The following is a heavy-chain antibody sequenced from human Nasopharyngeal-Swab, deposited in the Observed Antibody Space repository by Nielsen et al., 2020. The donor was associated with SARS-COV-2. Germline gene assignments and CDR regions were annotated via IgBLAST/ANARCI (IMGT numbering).Heavy chain of an antibody. J-gene: IGHJ4*02. D-gene: IGHD3-16*01. V-gene: IGHV3-7*03. Sequence: GGSLRLSCGGSGFTFSDYWMSWVRQSPEKGLEWVANIKQDGSEEYYVDSVKGRFTISRDNAKRSVYLQMHSLRAEDTAVYYCARDVWGPDYWGQGILVTVSS. CDR3: ARDVWGPDY. CDR2: IKQDGSEE. CDR1: GFTFSDYW.